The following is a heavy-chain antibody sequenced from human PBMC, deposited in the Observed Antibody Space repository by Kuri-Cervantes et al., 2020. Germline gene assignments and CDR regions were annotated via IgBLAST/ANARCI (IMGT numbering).Heavy chain of an antibody. CDR1: GGSIRSSGYY. CDR2: IYYTGNT. D-gene: IGHD2-15*01. J-gene: IGHJ5*02. Sequence: SETLSLTCIVSGGSIRSSGYYWSWIRQHPGKGLEWIGYIYYTGNTYYNPSLKSRVTISVDTSKNQFSLKLSSVTAADTAVYYCARYFSDKYCSGGSCLWFDPWGQGTLVTVSS. V-gene: IGHV4-31*03. CDR3: ARYFSDKYCSGGSCLWFDP.